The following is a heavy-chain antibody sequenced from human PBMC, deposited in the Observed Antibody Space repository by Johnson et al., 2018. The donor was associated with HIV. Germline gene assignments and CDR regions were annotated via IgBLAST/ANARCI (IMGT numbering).Heavy chain of an antibody. D-gene: IGHD6-19*01. Sequence: VQLVESGGGWVKPGGSLRLSCAASGFSFSDYYMSWIRQAPGKGLEWVANIKQDGSEKYYVDSVKGRFTISRDNSKNTLYLQMNSLRAEDTAVYYCARDGWGSRGWDDAFDIWGQGTMVTVSS. J-gene: IGHJ3*02. CDR2: IKQDGSEK. CDR1: GFSFSDYY. CDR3: ARDGWGSRGWDDAFDI. V-gene: IGHV3-7*01.